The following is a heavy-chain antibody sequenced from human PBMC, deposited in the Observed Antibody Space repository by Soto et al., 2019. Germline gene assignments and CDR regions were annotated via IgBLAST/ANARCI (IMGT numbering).Heavy chain of an antibody. V-gene: IGHV3-23*01. CDR3: TRWNGFGDS. D-gene: IGHD4-17*01. CDR2: FTGGHGKT. Sequence: EVQLLESGGGSVKPGGSLKLSCGASGFNIPDYGVTWVRQPPGKGLEWVSGFTGGHGKTFYADSVRGRFTLSREDSRNMVYLQMDGLRVEDMVVYYCTRWNGFGDSGGQGTVVTVAS. J-gene: IGHJ4*02. CDR1: GFNIPDYG.